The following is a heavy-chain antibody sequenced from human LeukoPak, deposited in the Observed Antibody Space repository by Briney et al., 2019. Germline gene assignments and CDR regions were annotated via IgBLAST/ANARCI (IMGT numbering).Heavy chain of an antibody. D-gene: IGHD6-6*01. Sequence: ASVTVSCKASGYTFTSYGISWVRQAPGQGLEWMGWISAYNGNTNYAQKPQGRVTMTTDTSTCTAYMGLRSLRSDDTAVYYCAREVEYSSDYWGQGTLVTVSS. J-gene: IGHJ4*02. CDR1: GYTFTSYG. V-gene: IGHV1-18*01. CDR2: ISAYNGNT. CDR3: AREVEYSSDY.